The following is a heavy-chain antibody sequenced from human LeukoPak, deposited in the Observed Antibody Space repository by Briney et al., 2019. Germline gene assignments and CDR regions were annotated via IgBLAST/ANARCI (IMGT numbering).Heavy chain of an antibody. D-gene: IGHD3-3*01. V-gene: IGHV3-23*01. CDR1: RFTFSSYA. J-gene: IGHJ4*02. Sequence: GGSLRLSCAASRFTFSSYAMSWVRQAPGKGLEWVSAISGSGGSTYYADSVKGRFTISRDNSKNTLYLQMNSLRAEDTAVYYCAKDGVWSGYYRYFDYWGQGTLVTVSS. CDR3: AKDGVWSGYYRYFDY. CDR2: ISGSGGST.